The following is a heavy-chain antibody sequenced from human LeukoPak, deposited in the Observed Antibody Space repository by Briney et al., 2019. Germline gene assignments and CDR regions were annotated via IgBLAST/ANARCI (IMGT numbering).Heavy chain of an antibody. CDR2: ISKDGSNE. V-gene: IGHV3-30*19. D-gene: IGHD5-24*01. CDR1: GLTFSSYG. J-gene: IGHJ4*02. CDR3: VRDRGDGYNQIDY. Sequence: PGGSLRLSCAASGLTFSSYGMHWVRQAPGKGLECVAVISKDGSNEHYADPGKGRFTISRDNSKNTLYLQMNSLRTEDTAVYYCVRDRGDGYNQIDYWGQGTLVTVSS.